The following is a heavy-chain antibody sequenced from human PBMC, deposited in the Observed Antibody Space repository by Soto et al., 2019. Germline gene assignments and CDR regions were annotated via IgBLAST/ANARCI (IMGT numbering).Heavy chain of an antibody. Sequence: EVQLVESGGGLVKPGGSLRLSCAASGFTFSNAWMNWVRQAPGKGLEWVGRIKSKTDGGTTDYAAPVKGRFTISRDDSKNTLYLQMNSLKTEDTAVYYCTTDSVSFLRAVAGQIDYWGQGTPVTVSS. V-gene: IGHV3-15*07. J-gene: IGHJ4*02. CDR1: GFTFSNAW. D-gene: IGHD6-19*01. CDR2: IKSKTDGGTT. CDR3: TTDSVSFLRAVAGQIDY.